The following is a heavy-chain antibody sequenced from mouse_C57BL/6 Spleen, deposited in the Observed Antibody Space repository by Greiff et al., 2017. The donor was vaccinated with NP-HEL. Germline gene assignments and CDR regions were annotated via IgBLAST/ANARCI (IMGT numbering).Heavy chain of an antibody. D-gene: IGHD1-1*01. CDR1: GFTFSSYA. Sequence: EVKLVESGGGLVKPGGSLKLSCAASGFTFSSYAMSWVRQTPEKRLEWVATISDGGSYTYYPDNVKGRFTISRDNAKNNLYLQMSHLKSEDTAMYYCARDQGTTVVAFDYWGQGTTLTVSS. CDR3: ARDQGTTVVAFDY. J-gene: IGHJ2*01. CDR2: ISDGGSYT. V-gene: IGHV5-4*01.